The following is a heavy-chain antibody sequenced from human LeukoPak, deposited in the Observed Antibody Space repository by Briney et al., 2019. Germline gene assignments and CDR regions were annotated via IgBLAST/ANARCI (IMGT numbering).Heavy chain of an antibody. CDR1: GYSISSGYY. Sequence: SETLSLTCTVSGYSISSGYYWGWIRQPPGKGLEWIGSIYHSGSTYYNPSLKSRVTISVDTSKNQFSLKLSSVTAADTAVYYCARDITMVRGVIENWGQGTLVTVSS. CDR3: ARDITMVRGVIEN. D-gene: IGHD3-10*01. J-gene: IGHJ4*02. CDR2: IYHSGST. V-gene: IGHV4-38-2*02.